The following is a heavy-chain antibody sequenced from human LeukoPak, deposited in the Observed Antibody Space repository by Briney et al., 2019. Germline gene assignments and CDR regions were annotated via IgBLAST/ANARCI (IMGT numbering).Heavy chain of an antibody. J-gene: IGHJ6*02. CDR2: ISWNSGTI. CDR1: GFTFDDYA. Sequence: GGSLRLSCAASGFTFDDYAMHWVRQAPGKGLEWVSGISWNSGTIGYADSVRGRFTISRDNAKNSLYLQMNSLRAEDTAFYYCAKDIRRGGSQYCSGGSCYSYHGMDVWGQGTTVTVSS. CDR3: AKDIRRGGSQYCSGGSCYSYHGMDV. V-gene: IGHV3-9*01. D-gene: IGHD2-15*01.